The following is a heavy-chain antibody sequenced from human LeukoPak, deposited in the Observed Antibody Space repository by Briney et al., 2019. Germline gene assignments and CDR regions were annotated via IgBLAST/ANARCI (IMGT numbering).Heavy chain of an antibody. CDR1: GYTFTNYV. CDR2: ISAYNGNT. J-gene: IGHJ4*02. CDR3: AREHIFERSRVDY. V-gene: IGHV1-18*04. D-gene: IGHD2-21*01. Sequence: GASVKVSCKASGYTFTNYVTNWVRQAPGQGLEWVGWISAYNGNTSYTQKFQGRLTITMDTSTSTAYMELRSLRSDDTAVYFCAREHIFERSRVDYWGQGTLVTVSS.